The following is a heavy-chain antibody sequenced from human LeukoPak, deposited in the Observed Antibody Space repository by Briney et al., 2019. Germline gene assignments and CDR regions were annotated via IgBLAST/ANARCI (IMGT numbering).Heavy chain of an antibody. D-gene: IGHD1-1*01. CDR3: ARDSTGTAAFDI. CDR1: GYSISSGYY. J-gene: IGHJ3*02. CDR2: INHSGST. V-gene: IGHV4-38-2*02. Sequence: SETLSLTCTVSGYSISSGYYWGWIRQPPGKGLEWIGSINHSGSTNYNPSLKSRVTISVDTSKNQFSLKLSSVTAADTAVYYCARDSTGTAAFDIWGQGTMVTVSS.